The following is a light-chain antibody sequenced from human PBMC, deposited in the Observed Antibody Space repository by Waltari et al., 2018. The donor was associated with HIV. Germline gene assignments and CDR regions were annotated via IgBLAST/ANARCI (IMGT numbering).Light chain of an antibody. Sequence: DTQMTQSPSSVSASVGDRVSISCRASQSVGTSVAWYQQKPGRTPKLIIFEASRLQPGVPSRFSGSGSGTYFTLTISSPQPEDLATYYCQQADSFPHTFGQGT. J-gene: IGKJ2*01. CDR3: QQADSFPHT. CDR2: EAS. V-gene: IGKV1-12*01. CDR1: QSVGTS.